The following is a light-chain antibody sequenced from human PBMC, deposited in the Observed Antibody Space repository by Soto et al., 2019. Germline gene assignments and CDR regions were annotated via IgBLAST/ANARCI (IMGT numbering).Light chain of an antibody. Sequence: DIQMTQSPSTLSASVGDRVIITCRASQSISNWLAWYQQKPGKAPKLLIYKASSLESGVPSRFSGSGSGTEFTLTISSLQPDDFATYYCQQYNGTFGQGTKVEIK. CDR1: QSISNW. CDR2: KAS. J-gene: IGKJ1*01. CDR3: QQYNGT. V-gene: IGKV1-5*03.